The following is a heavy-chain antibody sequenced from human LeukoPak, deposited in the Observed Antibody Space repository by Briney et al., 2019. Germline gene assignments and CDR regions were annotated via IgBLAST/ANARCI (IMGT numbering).Heavy chain of an antibody. CDR1: GLTFSSND. V-gene: IGHV3-33*01. CDR2: IWYDGNNK. J-gene: IGHJ5*02. CDR3: ATDAGHWFDP. Sequence: GGSLRLSCAASGLTFSSNDMHWVRQAPGKGLEWVAVIWYDGNNKYYADSVKGRFTISRDNSKNTLFLQMNSLRAEDTAVYYCATDAGHWFDPWGQGTLVTVSS.